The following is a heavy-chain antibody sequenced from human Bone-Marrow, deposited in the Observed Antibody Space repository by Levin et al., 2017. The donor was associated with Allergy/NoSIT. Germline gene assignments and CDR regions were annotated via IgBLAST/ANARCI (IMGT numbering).Heavy chain of an antibody. CDR3: AKDLGEPYYFDY. J-gene: IGHJ4*02. Sequence: LSGGSLRLSCAASGFSFSTYGMHWFRQAPGKGPQWVALVSYRGTEKYYSDDVRGRFTISRDISKNTLYLQMDSLRPEDTAVYFCAKDLGEPYYFDYWGQGSLVTVSS. CDR2: VSYRGTEK. CDR1: GFSFSTYG. D-gene: IGHD3-16*01. V-gene: IGHV3-30*18.